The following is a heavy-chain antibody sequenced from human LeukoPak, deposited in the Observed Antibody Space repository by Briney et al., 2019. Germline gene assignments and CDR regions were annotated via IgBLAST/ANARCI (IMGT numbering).Heavy chain of an antibody. V-gene: IGHV3-11*04. Sequence: PGGSLRLSCAASGFTFSDYYMSWIRQAPGKGLEWVSYISSSGSTIYYADSVKDRFTISRDNAKNSLYLQMNSLRAEDTAVYYCARDEMIGSSGPPADYWGQGTLVTVSS. CDR1: GFTFSDYY. CDR2: ISSSGSTI. J-gene: IGHJ4*02. D-gene: IGHD3-22*01. CDR3: ARDEMIGSSGPPADY.